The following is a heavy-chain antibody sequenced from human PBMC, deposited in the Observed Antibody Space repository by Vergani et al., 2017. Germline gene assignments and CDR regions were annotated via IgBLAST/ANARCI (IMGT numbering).Heavy chain of an antibody. CDR1: EFSLSTSGMR. Sequence: QVTLKESGPALVKPTQTLTLTCTFSEFSLSTSGMRVSCIRQPPGKALECLARSDWDDDNFYSTSLKTRLTISKDTSKNQMVLTMTNMDPVDTATYYCARSYDYGGKYFDYWGQGTLVTVSS. D-gene: IGHD4-23*01. CDR2: SDWDDDN. CDR3: ARSYDYGGKYFDY. V-gene: IGHV2-70*04. J-gene: IGHJ4*02.